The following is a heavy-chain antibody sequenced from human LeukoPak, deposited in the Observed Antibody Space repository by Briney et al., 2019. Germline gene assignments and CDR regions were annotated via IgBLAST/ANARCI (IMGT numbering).Heavy chain of an antibody. J-gene: IGHJ4*02. CDR2: INPNSGGT. Sequence: ASVKVSCTASGYTFTGYYMHWVRQAPGQGLEWMGWINPNSGGTNYAQKFQGRVTMTRDTSISTAYMELSRLRSDDTAVYYCRTDRYGDYGDYTDYWGQGTLVTVSS. V-gene: IGHV1-2*02. CDR1: GYTFTGYY. D-gene: IGHD4-17*01. CDR3: RTDRYGDYGDYTDY.